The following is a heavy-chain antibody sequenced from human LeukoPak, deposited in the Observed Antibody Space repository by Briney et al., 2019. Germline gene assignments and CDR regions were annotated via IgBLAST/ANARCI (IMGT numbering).Heavy chain of an antibody. D-gene: IGHD3-22*01. J-gene: IGHJ4*02. V-gene: IGHV3-30-3*01. Sequence: GGSLRLSCAASGFTFSSYAMRWVRQAPGKGLEWVAVISYDGSNKYYADSVKGRFTISRDNSKNTLYLQMNSLRAEDTAVYYCARVVGGSYYYDSSGYYDYWGQGTLVTVSS. CDR1: GFTFSSYA. CDR3: ARVVGGSYYYDSSGYYDY. CDR2: ISYDGSNK.